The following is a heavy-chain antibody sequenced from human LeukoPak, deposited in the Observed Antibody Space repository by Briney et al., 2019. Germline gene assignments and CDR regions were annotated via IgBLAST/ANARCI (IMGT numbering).Heavy chain of an antibody. CDR3: ARDSANWNYDY. D-gene: IGHD1-7*01. J-gene: IGHJ4*02. CDR1: GYTCTNYY. V-gene: IGHV1-46*01. Sequence: ASVKVSCKASGYTCTNYYIHWVRQAPGQGLEWMGLINPSGGSTSYAQKFQGRVTMTRDMSTSTVYMELSSLRSEDTAVYYCARDSANWNYDYWGQGTLVTVSS. CDR2: INPSGGST.